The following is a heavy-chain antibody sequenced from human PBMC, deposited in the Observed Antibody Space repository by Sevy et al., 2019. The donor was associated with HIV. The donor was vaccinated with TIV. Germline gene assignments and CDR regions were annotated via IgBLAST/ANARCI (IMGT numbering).Heavy chain of an antibody. CDR1: WFTVSSNY. CDR2: IYSGGST. V-gene: IGHV3-53*01. J-gene: IGHJ6*03. D-gene: IGHD6-13*01. CDR3: ARDYSSSWYGPGYYYMDV. Sequence: GGSLRLSCAASWFTVSSNYMSWVRQAPGKGLEWVSVIYSGGSTYYAYSVKGRFTISRDNSKNTLYLQMNSLRAEDTAVYYCARDYSSSWYGPGYYYMDVWGNGTTVTVSS.